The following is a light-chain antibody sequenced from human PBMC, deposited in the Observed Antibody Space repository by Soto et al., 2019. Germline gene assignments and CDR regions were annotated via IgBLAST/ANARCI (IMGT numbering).Light chain of an antibody. CDR2: DAS. J-gene: IGKJ4*02. Sequence: EIVLTQSPATLSLSPGERATLSCRASQSVSSYLAWYQQKPGQAPRLLNYDASNRATGIPARFSGSGSGTDFTLTISSLEPEDFAVYYCQQRTFGGGTKVEIK. CDR1: QSVSSY. CDR3: QQRT. V-gene: IGKV3-11*01.